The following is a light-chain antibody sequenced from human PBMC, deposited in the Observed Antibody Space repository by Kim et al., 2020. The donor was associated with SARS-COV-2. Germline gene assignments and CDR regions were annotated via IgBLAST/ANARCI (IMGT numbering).Light chain of an antibody. Sequence: ASVGDRVTIACRASQDISGWLAWYQQKPEKAPKSLIYSTSTLQSGVPSRFSGSRSGTDFTLTITNLQPEDFATYYCQQYTTYPLTFGGGTKVDIK. V-gene: IGKV1D-16*01. CDR1: QDISGW. CDR2: STS. CDR3: QQYTTYPLT. J-gene: IGKJ4*01.